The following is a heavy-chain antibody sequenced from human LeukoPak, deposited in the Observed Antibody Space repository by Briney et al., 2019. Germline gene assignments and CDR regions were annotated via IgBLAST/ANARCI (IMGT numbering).Heavy chain of an antibody. D-gene: IGHD2-2*01. CDR3: ARVGSGDFVVLPAPRYGTFD. J-gene: IGHJ4*02. CDR2: INHSGST. V-gene: IGHV4-34*01. Sequence: SETLSLTCAVYGGSFSGYYWSWIRQPPGKGLEWIGEINHSGSTNYNPSLKSRVTISVDTSKNQFSLKLSSVTAADTAVYYCARVGSGDFVVLPAPRYGTFDYGAREP. CDR1: GGSFSGYY.